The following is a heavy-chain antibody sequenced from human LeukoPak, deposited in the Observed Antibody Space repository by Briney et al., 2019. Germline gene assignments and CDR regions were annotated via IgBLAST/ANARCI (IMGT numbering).Heavy chain of an antibody. J-gene: IGHJ3*01. CDR1: GDSVSSNSAS. D-gene: IGHD4-23*01. CDR3: VRAGDHVTHGGVDV. CDR2: TYYRSKWYS. Sequence: SQTLSLTCAISGDSVSSNSASWNWIRQAPSRGLEWLGRTYYRSKWYSDYAVSVKSRITINPDTSKNQFSLQLNSVTPEDTAVYYCVRAGDHVTHGGVDVWGLGTMVTVSS. V-gene: IGHV6-1*01.